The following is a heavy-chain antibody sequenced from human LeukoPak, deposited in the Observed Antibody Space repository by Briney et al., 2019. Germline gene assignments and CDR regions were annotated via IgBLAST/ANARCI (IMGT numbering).Heavy chain of an antibody. J-gene: IGHJ4*02. CDR3: AKGKYSSGGVPDY. CDR1: GFTFSSYA. Sequence: TGGSLRLSCAGSGFTFSSYAMNWVRQAPGKGLEWVSSISGGGESTYYADSVKGRFTVSRDNSKNTLYLQINSLRGEDTAVYYCAKGKYSSGGVPDYWGQGTLVTVSS. V-gene: IGHV3-23*01. CDR2: ISGGGEST. D-gene: IGHD6-19*01.